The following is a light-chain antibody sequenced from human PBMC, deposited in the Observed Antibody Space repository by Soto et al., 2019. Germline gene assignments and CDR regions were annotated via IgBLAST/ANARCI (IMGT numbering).Light chain of an antibody. Sequence: QSALTQPPSAAGSPGQSVTISCTGTSSDVGDYNYVSWYQQHPGKAPKLMIYQVSKRPSGVPDRFSGSKSGNTASLTVSSLQDEEEADYYCSSYAGSNYVVFGGGTKVTVL. CDR3: SSYAGSNYVV. CDR1: SSDVGDYNY. CDR2: QVS. V-gene: IGLV2-8*01. J-gene: IGLJ3*02.